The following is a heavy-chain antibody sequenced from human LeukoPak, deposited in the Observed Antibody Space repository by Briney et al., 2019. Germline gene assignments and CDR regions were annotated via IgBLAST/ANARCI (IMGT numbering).Heavy chain of an antibody. CDR3: ARSGGSSSSVDY. V-gene: IGHV4-34*01. Sequence: SETLSLTCAVYGGSFSGYYWSWIRQPPGKGLEWIGEINHSGSTNYNPSLKSRVTISVGTSKNQFSLKLSSVTAADTAVYYCARSGGSSSSVDYWGQGTLVTVSS. J-gene: IGHJ4*02. CDR1: GGSFSGYY. D-gene: IGHD6-6*01. CDR2: INHSGST.